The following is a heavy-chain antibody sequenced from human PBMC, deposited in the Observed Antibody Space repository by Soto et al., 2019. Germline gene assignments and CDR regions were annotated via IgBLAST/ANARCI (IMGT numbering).Heavy chain of an antibody. Sequence: QVQLVESGGGVVQPGRSLRLSCAASGFTFSRYGMHWVRQAPGRGLEWVAVIWYDGSNIYYADSVKGRFTISRDNSKDTLDLQMNSLRAEDTAVNYCARDREQWLVGYYFDYWGQGTLVTVSS. CDR3: ARDREQWLVGYYFDY. CDR1: GFTFSRYG. J-gene: IGHJ4*02. D-gene: IGHD6-19*01. V-gene: IGHV3-33*01. CDR2: IWYDGSNI.